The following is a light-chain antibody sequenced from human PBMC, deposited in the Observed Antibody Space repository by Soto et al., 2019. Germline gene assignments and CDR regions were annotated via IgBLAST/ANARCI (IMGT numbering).Light chain of an antibody. CDR2: NAS. V-gene: IGKV3-11*01. CDR1: QSVSSY. Sequence: EIVLTQSPATLSLSPGERATLSCRASQSVSSYLAWYQKKPGQAPRLLIYNASNSATGIPARFSGSGSGTDFTLTISSLEPEDFAVYYCQQGSNWPVTFGQGTKLEIK. CDR3: QQGSNWPVT. J-gene: IGKJ2*01.